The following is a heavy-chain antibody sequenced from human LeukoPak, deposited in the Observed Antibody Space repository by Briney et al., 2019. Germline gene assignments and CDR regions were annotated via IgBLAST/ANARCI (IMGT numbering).Heavy chain of an antibody. CDR2: INHSGGT. J-gene: IGHJ4*02. CDR1: GGSFRGYY. Sequence: PSETLSLTCAVNGGSFRGYYWTWIRQPPGKGLEWIGEINHSGGTNYNPSLKSRVTISVDTSKNQCSLKLSSVTAADTAVYYCARGIVLMVYASFDYWGQGTLVTVSS. CDR3: ARGIVLMVYASFDY. V-gene: IGHV4-34*01. D-gene: IGHD2-8*01.